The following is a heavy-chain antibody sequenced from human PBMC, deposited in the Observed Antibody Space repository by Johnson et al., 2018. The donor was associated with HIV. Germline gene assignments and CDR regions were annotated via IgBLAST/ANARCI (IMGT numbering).Heavy chain of an antibody. CDR1: GFTFDDYG. CDR2: MSWNGGSS. V-gene: IGHV3-20*04. D-gene: IGHD5-18*01. Sequence: VQLVESGGGVVRPGGSLRLSCAASGFTFDDYGLSWVRQAPGKGLEWVSGMSWNGGSSGYGDSVKGRFTISRDKAKNSLYLQMNSLRAEDTALYYCARGLRGYSYIDSFDIWGQGTMVTVSS. CDR3: ARGLRGYSYIDSFDI. J-gene: IGHJ3*02.